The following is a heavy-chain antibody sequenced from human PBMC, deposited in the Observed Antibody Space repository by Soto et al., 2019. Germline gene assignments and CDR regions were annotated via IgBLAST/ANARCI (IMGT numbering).Heavy chain of an antibody. D-gene: IGHD2-2*02. CDR2: IYSGGST. Sequence: GGSLRLSCAASGFTVSSNYMSWVRQAPGKGLEWVSVIYSGGSTYYADSVKGRFTISRDNSKNTLYLQMNSLRAEDTAVYYCERIPRGYGMDVWGQGTTVTVSS. CDR1: GFTVSSNY. J-gene: IGHJ6*02. CDR3: ERIPRGYGMDV. V-gene: IGHV3-53*01.